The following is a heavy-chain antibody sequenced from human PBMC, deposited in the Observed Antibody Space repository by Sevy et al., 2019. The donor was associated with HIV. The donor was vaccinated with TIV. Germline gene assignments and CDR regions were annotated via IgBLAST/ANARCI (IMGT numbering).Heavy chain of an antibody. J-gene: IGHJ6*02. CDR3: AGDRETYYYDSSGYYSYYYGMDV. CDR2: ISYDGSNK. D-gene: IGHD3-22*01. CDR1: GFTFSSYA. V-gene: IGHV3-30*04. Sequence: GGSLRLSCAASGFTFSSYAMHWVRQAPGKGLEWVAVISYDGSNKYYADSVKGRFTISRDNSKNTLYLQMNSLRAEDTAVYYCAGDRETYYYDSSGYYSYYYGMDVWGQGTTVTVSS.